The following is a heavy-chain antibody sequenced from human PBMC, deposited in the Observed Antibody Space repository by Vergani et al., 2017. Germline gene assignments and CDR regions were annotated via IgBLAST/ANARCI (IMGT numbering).Heavy chain of an antibody. D-gene: IGHD1-7*01. V-gene: IGHV2-5*04. CDR1: GFSLNTRGVS. J-gene: IGHJ6*03. CDR2: IYWNDDL. Sequence: QITLKESGPTLVKPTQTLTLSCTFSGFSLNTRGVSVAWIRQPPGKALDWLALIYWNDDLHYSPSLNNRVTITKDTSKTQVVLTMTNMDYVDTGTYYCVYRKTECGTTGCFYPFYCYYYMDFWGKGTMVTVSS. CDR3: VYRKTECGTTGCFYPFYCYYYMDF.